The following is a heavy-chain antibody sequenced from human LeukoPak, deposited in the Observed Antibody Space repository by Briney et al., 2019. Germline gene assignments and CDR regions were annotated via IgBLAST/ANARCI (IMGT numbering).Heavy chain of an antibody. D-gene: IGHD1-26*01. CDR2: VNWNSNSM. CDR3: AKAKTSGSYSAFDY. CDR1: GFTFGDYA. J-gene: IGHJ4*02. Sequence: GGSLRLSCAASGFTFGDYAMHWVRQAPGKGLEWVSGVNWNSNSMDYADSVKGRFTISRDNAKNSLYLRMNSLRAEDTALYYCAKAKTSGSYSAFDYWGQGTLVTVSS. V-gene: IGHV3-9*01.